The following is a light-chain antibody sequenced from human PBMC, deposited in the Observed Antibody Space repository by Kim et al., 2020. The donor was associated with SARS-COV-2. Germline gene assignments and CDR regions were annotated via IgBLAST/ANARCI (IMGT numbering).Light chain of an antibody. CDR2: GTS. CDR1: QSVSSN. Sequence: EIVMTQSPATLSVSPGERATLSCRASQSVSSNLAWYQQKPGQAPRLLIYGTSTRATGIPARFSGSGSRTEFPLTISSLQSEDFAVYYCQQYHNCPLTFGGGTKVDI. CDR3: QQYHNCPLT. V-gene: IGKV3D-15*01. J-gene: IGKJ4*01.